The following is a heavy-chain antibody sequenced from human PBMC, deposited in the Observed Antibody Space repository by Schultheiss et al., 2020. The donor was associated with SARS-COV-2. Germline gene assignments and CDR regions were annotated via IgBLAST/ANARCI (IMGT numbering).Heavy chain of an antibody. V-gene: IGHV3-13*01. Sequence: GGSLRLSCAASGFTFSSYDMHWVRQATGKGLEWVSAIGTAGDTYYPGSVKGRFTISRENAKNSLYLQMNSLRAEDTAVYYCAKSAVAKGAFDIWGQGTMVTVSS. CDR1: GFTFSSYD. CDR3: AKSAVAKGAFDI. CDR2: IGTAGDT. J-gene: IGHJ3*02.